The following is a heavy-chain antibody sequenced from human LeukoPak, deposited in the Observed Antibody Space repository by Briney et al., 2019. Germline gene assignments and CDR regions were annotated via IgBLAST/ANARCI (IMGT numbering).Heavy chain of an antibody. J-gene: IGHJ4*02. V-gene: IGHV3-23*01. Sequence: GGSLRLSCAASGFTFSSYAMSWVRQAPGKGLEWVSAISGSGGSTYYADSVKGRFTISRDNSKNTLYLRMNSLRAEDTAVYYCAKGVAVAGTGMDYFDYWGQGTLVTVSS. D-gene: IGHD6-19*01. CDR3: AKGVAVAGTGMDYFDY. CDR2: ISGSGGST. CDR1: GFTFSSYA.